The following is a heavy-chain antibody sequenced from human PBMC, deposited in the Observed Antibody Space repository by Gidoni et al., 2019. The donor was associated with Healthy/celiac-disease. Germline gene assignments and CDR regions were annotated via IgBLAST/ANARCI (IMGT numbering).Heavy chain of an antibody. V-gene: IGHV1-69*01. CDR3: ARDRGADAFDI. Sequence: QVQLVQSGAAVKKPGSSVKVPCKASGGTFSSHAISWVRQAPGRGLEWMGGIIPIFDTANYAQKFQGRVTITADESTSTAYMELSSLRSEDTAVYYCARDRGADAFDIWGQGTMVTVSS. CDR1: GGTFSSHA. CDR2: IIPIFDTA. J-gene: IGHJ3*02. D-gene: IGHD3-10*01.